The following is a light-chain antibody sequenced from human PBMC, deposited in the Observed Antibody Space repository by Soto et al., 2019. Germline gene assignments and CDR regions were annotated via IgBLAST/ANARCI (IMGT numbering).Light chain of an antibody. Sequence: IQVNQSSPYVSASVGDRVTITCRASQDIAGYLAWYPNKPGRTPEILIHGASRLQSGVPARVSGIGSGNDFTLTINSLQPEEGATDYGQPAYSFTITFGPGARLELK. CDR3: QPAYSFTIT. J-gene: IGKJ5*01. V-gene: IGKV1D-12*01. CDR2: GAS. CDR1: QDIAGY.